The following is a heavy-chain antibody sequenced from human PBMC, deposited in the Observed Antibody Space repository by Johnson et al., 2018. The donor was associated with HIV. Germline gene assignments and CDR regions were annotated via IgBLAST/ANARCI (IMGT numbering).Heavy chain of an antibody. Sequence: VQLVESGGGVVQAGRSLRLSCAASGFTFSTYAMNWVRQGPGKGLEWVSAISGSGGSTYYADSVKGRFTISRDNSKNTLYLQMNSLRAEDTAVYYCAKPPWDWAIRGDDAFDIWGQGTMVTVSS. CDR1: GFTFSTYA. D-gene: IGHD3-10*01. CDR3: AKPPWDWAIRGDDAFDI. J-gene: IGHJ3*02. CDR2: ISGSGGST. V-gene: IGHV3-23*04.